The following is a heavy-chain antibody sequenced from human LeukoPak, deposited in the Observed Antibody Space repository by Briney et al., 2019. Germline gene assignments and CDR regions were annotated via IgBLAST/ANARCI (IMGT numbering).Heavy chain of an antibody. J-gene: IGHJ4*02. Sequence: GGSLRLSCAASGFTFSSYEMNWVRQAPGKGLEWVSYISSSGSTIYYADSVKGRFTISRDNAKNSLYLQMNSLSAEDTAVYYCARLAGYSITRYWGQGTLVTVSS. CDR3: ARLAGYSITRY. CDR2: ISSSGSTI. CDR1: GFTFSSYE. D-gene: IGHD6-13*01. V-gene: IGHV3-48*03.